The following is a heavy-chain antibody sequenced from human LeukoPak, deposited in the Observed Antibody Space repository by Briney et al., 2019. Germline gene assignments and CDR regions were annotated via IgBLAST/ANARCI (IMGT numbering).Heavy chain of an antibody. D-gene: IGHD6-13*01. CDR2: IYYSGST. V-gene: IGHV4-38-2*02. Sequence: ASETLSLTCTVSGYSISSGYHWGWIRQPPGKGLEWIGSIYYSGSTYYNPSLKSRVTISVDTSKNQFSLKLSSVTAADTAVYYCARLAGEDSSSWFRFFDYWGQGTLVTVSS. J-gene: IGHJ4*02. CDR3: ARLAGEDSSSWFRFFDY. CDR1: GYSISSGYH.